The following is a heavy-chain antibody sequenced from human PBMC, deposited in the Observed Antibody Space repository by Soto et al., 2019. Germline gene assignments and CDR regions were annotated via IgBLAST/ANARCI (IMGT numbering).Heavy chain of an antibody. Sequence: QVQLQQWGAGLLKPSETLSLTCAVYSGSFSGHYWSWIRQPPGKDLEWIGEIYHGLSIVYNPSLKSRVTISGDSSKNQFSLKLSSVTAADTAVYYCARHGGYVFDYWGQGTLVTVSS. CDR2: IYHGLSI. J-gene: IGHJ4*02. D-gene: IGHD3-16*01. CDR1: SGSFSGHY. V-gene: IGHV4-34*01. CDR3: ARHGGYVFDY.